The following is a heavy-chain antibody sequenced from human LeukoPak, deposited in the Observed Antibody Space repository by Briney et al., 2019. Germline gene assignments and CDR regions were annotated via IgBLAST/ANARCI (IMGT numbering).Heavy chain of an antibody. CDR3: ARHKHYDILTGYYPGPVFDY. J-gene: IGHJ4*02. D-gene: IGHD3-9*01. CDR1: GGSFSGYY. CDR2: INHSGST. Sequence: SETLSLTCAVYGGSFSGYYWSWIRQPPGKGLEWIGEINHSGSTNYNPSLKSRVTISVDTSKNQFSLKLSSVTAADTAVYYCARHKHYDILTGYYPGPVFDYWGQGTLVTVS. V-gene: IGHV4-34*01.